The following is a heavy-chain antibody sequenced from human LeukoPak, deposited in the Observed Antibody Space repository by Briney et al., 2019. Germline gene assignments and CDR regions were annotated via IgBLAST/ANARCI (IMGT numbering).Heavy chain of an antibody. V-gene: IGHV3-9*03. D-gene: IGHD3-10*01. CDR2: ISWNSGSI. CDR1: GFTFDDYA. Sequence: PGRSLRLSCAASGFTFDDYAMHWVRQAPGKGLEWVSGISWNSGSIGYADSVRGRFTISRDNAKNSLYLQMNSLRAEDMALYYCAKDQGSDAGFLAFDIWGQGTMVTVSS. J-gene: IGHJ3*02. CDR3: AKDQGSDAGFLAFDI.